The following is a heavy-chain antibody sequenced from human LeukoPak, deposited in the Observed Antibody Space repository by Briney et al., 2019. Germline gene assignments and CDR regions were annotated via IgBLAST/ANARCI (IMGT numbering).Heavy chain of an antibody. V-gene: IGHV3-23*01. J-gene: IGHJ4*02. Sequence: GGSLRLSCTTSGFTFSSYALSWVRQAPGKGLEWVSGIRVSGSTYYPDSVTGRFTISRDNSENTLYLQMSGLRAEDTAIYYCAKGTGDPAYYFDFWGQGVLVTVSS. CDR3: AKGTGDPAYYFDF. D-gene: IGHD7-27*01. CDR1: GFTFSSYA. CDR2: IRVSGST.